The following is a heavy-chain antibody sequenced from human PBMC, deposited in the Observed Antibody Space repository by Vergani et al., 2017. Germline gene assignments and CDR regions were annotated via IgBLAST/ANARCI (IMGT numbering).Heavy chain of an antibody. CDR1: GFTFSSYG. CDR3: ARILLRQGGVASADY. CDR2: IWYDGSNK. D-gene: IGHD5-12*01. Sequence: QVQLVESGGGVVQPGRSLRLSCAASGFTFSSYGMHWVRQAPGKGLVWVAVIWYDGSNKYYADSVKGRFTISRDNSKNTLYLQMNSLRAEDTAVYYCARILLRQGGVASADYWGQGTLVIVSS. J-gene: IGHJ4*02. V-gene: IGHV3-33*01.